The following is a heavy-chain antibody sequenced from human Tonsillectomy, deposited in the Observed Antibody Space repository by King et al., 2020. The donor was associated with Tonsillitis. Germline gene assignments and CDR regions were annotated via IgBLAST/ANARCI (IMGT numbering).Heavy chain of an antibody. Sequence: VQLVESGAEVKKPGASVTVSCKASGYTFTSYGISWVRQAPGQGLEWMGWISAYNGNSNYAQQLQGRVTMTTDTSTSTAYMELRSPRPDDTAVYYCARFWGYYYDISGYQTPWFDPGGQGTLVTVSS. CDR3: ARFWGYYYDISGYQTPWFDP. J-gene: IGHJ5*02. V-gene: IGHV1-18*01. CDR2: ISAYNGNS. D-gene: IGHD3-22*01. CDR1: GYTFTSYG.